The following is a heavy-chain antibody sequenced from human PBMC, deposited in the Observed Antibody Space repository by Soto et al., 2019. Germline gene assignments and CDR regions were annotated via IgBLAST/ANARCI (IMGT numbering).Heavy chain of an antibody. CDR3: ARVAPYYYDSRHDAFDI. Sequence: SETLSLTCAVYGGSFSGYYWSWIRQPPGKGLEWIGEINHSGSTNYNPSLKSRVTISVDTSKNQFSLKLSSVTAADTAVYYCARVAPYYYDSRHDAFDIWGQGTMVTVSS. CDR1: GGSFSGYY. CDR2: INHSGST. D-gene: IGHD3-22*01. V-gene: IGHV4-34*01. J-gene: IGHJ3*02.